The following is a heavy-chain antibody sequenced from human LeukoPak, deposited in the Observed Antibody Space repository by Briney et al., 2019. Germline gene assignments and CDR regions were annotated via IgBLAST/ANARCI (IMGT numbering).Heavy chain of an antibody. CDR1: GFTFSSYA. V-gene: IGHV3-23*01. CDR2: ISGSGGST. J-gene: IGHJ5*02. Sequence: GGSLRLSCAASGFTFSSYAMSWVRQAPGKGLEWVSAISGSGGSTYYADSVKGRFTISRDNSKNTLYLQMNSLRGEDTAVYYCAKLDADIVVVPAASDPWGQGTLVTVSS. D-gene: IGHD2-2*01. CDR3: AKLDADIVVVPAASDP.